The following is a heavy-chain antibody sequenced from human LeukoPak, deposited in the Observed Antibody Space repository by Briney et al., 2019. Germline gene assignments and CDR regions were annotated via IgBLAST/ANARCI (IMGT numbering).Heavy chain of an antibody. CDR3: ARIGGYCSGGSCSYYFDY. CDR2: INAGNGNT. Sequence: ASVKVSCKASGGTFSSYAISWVRQAPGQRLEWMGWINAGNGNTKYSQEFQGRVTITRDTSASTAYMELSSLRSEDMAVYYCARIGGYCSGGSCSYYFDYWGQGTLVTVSS. J-gene: IGHJ4*02. V-gene: IGHV1-3*03. CDR1: GGTFSSYA. D-gene: IGHD2-15*01.